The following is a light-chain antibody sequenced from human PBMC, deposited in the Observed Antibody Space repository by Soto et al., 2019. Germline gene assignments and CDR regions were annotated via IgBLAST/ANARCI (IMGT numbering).Light chain of an antibody. CDR3: SSYPSSEEV. J-gene: IGLJ2*01. Sequence: QSVLTQPASVSGSPGQSITISCTGTSSEVGGYNYVSWYQQHPGKAPKLMIYDVSNRPSGVSNRFSGSKSGNTASLTISGLQDEDEADYYCSSYPSSEEVFGGGTKVTVL. CDR2: DVS. V-gene: IGLV2-14*01. CDR1: SSEVGGYNY.